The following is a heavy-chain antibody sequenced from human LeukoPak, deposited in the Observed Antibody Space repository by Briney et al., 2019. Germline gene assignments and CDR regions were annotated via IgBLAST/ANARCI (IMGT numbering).Heavy chain of an antibody. V-gene: IGHV3-66*01. D-gene: IGHD2-15*01. CDR3: AKNWEGYCSGGSCSDY. CDR2: IYSGGST. CDR1: GFTVSSNY. J-gene: IGHJ4*02. Sequence: GGSLRLSCAASGFTVSSNYMSWVRQAPGKGLEWVSVIYSGGSTYYADSVKGRFTISRDNSKNTLYLQMNSLRAEDTAVYYCAKNWEGYCSGGSCSDYWGQGTLVSVSS.